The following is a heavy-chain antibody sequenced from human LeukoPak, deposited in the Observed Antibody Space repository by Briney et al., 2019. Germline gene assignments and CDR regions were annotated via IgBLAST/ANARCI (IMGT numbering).Heavy chain of an antibody. CDR1: GFTFSSYG. CDR3: AKDRDRIAGLNHIDY. D-gene: IGHD6-13*01. CDR2: ISGSGGST. Sequence: PGGTLRLSCAASGFTFSSYGMSWVRQPPGKGLEWVSAISGSGGSTYYADSVKGRFAISRDNSKNTLYLQMNSLRAEDTAVYYCAKDRDRIAGLNHIDYWGQGTLVTVSS. J-gene: IGHJ4*02. V-gene: IGHV3-23*01.